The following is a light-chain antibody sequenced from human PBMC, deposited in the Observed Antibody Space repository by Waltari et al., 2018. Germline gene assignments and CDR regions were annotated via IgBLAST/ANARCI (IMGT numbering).Light chain of an antibody. J-gene: IGKJ3*01. CDR2: AAS. CDR1: QGIRSY. Sequence: IQLTQSPSSLSASVGDRVTITCRASQGIRSYLAWYQQKPGKALKLLIYAASTLQSGVPSRFSGSVSGTDFTLTISSLQPEDFATYYSQQLNSYPRGLFTFGPGTKVDIK. CDR3: QQLNSYPRGLFT. V-gene: IGKV1-9*01.